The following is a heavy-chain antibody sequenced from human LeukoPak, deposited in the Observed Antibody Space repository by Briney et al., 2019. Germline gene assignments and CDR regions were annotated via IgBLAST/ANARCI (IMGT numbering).Heavy chain of an antibody. CDR1: GYTFTGYY. CDR2: INPNSGGT. D-gene: IGHD2-21*02. Sequence: ASVKVSCKASGYTFTGYYMHWVRQAPGQGLEWMGWINPNSGGTSYAQKFQGRVTMTRDTSTSTVYMELSSLRSEDTAVYYCARDIAVTAIRIFDYWGQGTLVTVSS. J-gene: IGHJ4*02. V-gene: IGHV1-2*02. CDR3: ARDIAVTAIRIFDY.